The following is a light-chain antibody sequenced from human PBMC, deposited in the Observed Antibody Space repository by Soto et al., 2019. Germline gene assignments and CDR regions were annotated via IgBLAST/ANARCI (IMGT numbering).Light chain of an antibody. CDR2: DNN. CDR1: SSNIGINA. Sequence: QSVLTQPPSASGTPVQRVTISCSGSSSNIGINAVNWYQQLPGTAPKLLMYDNNQRPSGVPDRVSGSKSGTSASLAISGLQSDDEADYYCASWDDSLNGLLFGTGTKVTVL. V-gene: IGLV1-44*01. J-gene: IGLJ1*01. CDR3: ASWDDSLNGLL.